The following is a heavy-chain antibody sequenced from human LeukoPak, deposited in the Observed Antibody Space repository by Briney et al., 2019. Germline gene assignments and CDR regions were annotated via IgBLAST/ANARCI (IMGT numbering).Heavy chain of an antibody. CDR1: GGSISSSSYY. CDR3: AREYSSSAEFDY. V-gene: IGHV4-39*07. CDR2: IYHSGST. Sequence: PSETLSLTCTVSGGSISSSSYYWGWIRQHPGKGLEWIGSIYHSGSTYYNPSLKSRVTISVDTSKNQFSLKLSSVTAADTAVYYCAREYSSSAEFDYWGQGTLVTVSS. D-gene: IGHD6-6*01. J-gene: IGHJ4*02.